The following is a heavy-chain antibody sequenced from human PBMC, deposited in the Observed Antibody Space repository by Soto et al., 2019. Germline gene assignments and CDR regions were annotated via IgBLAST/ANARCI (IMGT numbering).Heavy chain of an antibody. Sequence: ASVKVSCKASGYTLTSYGITCVRQAPGQGLEWMGWINTYNGNTNYAQNLQGRVTMTTDTSTSTAYMELRSLRSDDTAVYYCARWVVAATPTYYFDYWGQGTLVTVSS. J-gene: IGHJ4*02. D-gene: IGHD2-15*01. V-gene: IGHV1-18*01. CDR3: ARWVVAATPTYYFDY. CDR1: GYTLTSYG. CDR2: INTYNGNT.